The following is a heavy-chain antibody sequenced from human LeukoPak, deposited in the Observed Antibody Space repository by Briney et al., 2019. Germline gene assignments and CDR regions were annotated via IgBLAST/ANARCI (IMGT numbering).Heavy chain of an antibody. J-gene: IGHJ4*02. D-gene: IGHD1-14*01. CDR3: ARDYNLGAGDY. V-gene: IGHV3-23*01. Sequence: GGSLRLSCLTSGFTLSTNAMSWVRQAPGRGLEWISGISGSGASTYYADSVKGRFTISRDDSRNTLYLQMNSLRAEDTAVYYCARDYNLGAGDYWGQGTLVTVSS. CDR1: GFTLSTNA. CDR2: ISGSGAST.